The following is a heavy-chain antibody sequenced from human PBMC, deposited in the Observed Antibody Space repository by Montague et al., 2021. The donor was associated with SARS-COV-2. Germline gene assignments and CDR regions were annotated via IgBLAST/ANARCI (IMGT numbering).Heavy chain of an antibody. CDR2: IYSGGSST. Sequence: SLRLSCAASGFTFSSYAMSWVRQAPGKGLEWVSVIYSGGSSTYYADSVKGRFTISRDNSKNTLYLQMNSLRAEDTAVYYCAKDGWAAATEQAYYYYGMDVWGQGTTVTVSS. D-gene: IGHD6-13*01. CDR1: GFTFSSYA. J-gene: IGHJ6*02. CDR3: AKDGWAAATEQAYYYYGMDV. V-gene: IGHV3-23*03.